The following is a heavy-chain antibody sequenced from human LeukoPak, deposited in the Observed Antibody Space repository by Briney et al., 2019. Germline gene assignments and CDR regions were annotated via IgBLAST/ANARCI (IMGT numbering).Heavy chain of an antibody. CDR3: ARDRRSGGYDSYSFDY. CDR2: ISSSSSYV. D-gene: IGHD5-12*01. Sequence: GGSLRLSCAASGFTFSSYSMNWVRQAPGKGLEWVSSISSSSSYVYYADSVKGRFTISRDNAKNSLYLQMNSLRAEDTALYYCARDRRSGGYDSYSFDYWGEGTLVTVSS. J-gene: IGHJ4*02. CDR1: GFTFSSYS. V-gene: IGHV3-21*01.